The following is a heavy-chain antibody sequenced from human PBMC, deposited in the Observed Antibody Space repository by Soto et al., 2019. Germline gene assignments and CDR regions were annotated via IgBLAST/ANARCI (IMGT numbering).Heavy chain of an antibody. CDR2: INGDGSTT. D-gene: IGHD7-27*01. J-gene: IGHJ4*02. CDR3: TRGGTSATYWGLFDY. Sequence: EVQLVESGGGLVQPGGSLRLSCAASGFTFSNYWTHWVRQAPGKGLVWVSRINGDGSTTTYADFVKGRFTISRDNAKNTLYRQLASRGADDTVVYYCTRGGTSATYWGLFDYWGQGALVTVSS. CDR1: GFTFSNYW. V-gene: IGHV3-74*01.